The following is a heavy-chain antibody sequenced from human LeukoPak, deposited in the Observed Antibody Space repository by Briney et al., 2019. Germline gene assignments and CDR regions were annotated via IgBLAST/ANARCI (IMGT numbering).Heavy chain of an antibody. D-gene: IGHD3-22*01. CDR1: GFDFSSFS. CDR2: LKEDGTEE. CDR3: AREYYYDSSGYYYVNYFDY. J-gene: IGHJ4*02. Sequence: GGSLRLSCAASGFDFSSFSMSWVRQAPGKGLEWVANLKEDGTEEEYLDSVRGRFTISRDNAKNSLYLQMNSLRAEDTAVYYCAREYYYDSSGYYYVNYFDYWGQGTLVTVSS. V-gene: IGHV3-7*01.